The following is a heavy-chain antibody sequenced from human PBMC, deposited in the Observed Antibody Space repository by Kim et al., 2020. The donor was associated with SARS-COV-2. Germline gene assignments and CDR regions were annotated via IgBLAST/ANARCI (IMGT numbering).Heavy chain of an antibody. CDR3: ARCIAVAGPLHYYYYGMDV. J-gene: IGHJ6*02. CDR1: GGTFSSYA. Sequence: SVKVSCKASGGTFSSYAISWVRQAPGQGLEWMGGIIPIFGTANYAQKFQGRVTITADKSTSTAYMELSSLRSEDTAVYYCARCIAVAGPLHYYYYGMDVWGQGTTVTVSS. V-gene: IGHV1-69*06. D-gene: IGHD6-19*01. CDR2: IIPIFGTA.